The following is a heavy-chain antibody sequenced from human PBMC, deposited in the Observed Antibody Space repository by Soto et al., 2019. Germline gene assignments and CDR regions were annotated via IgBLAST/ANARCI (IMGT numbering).Heavy chain of an antibody. D-gene: IGHD6-13*01. CDR3: ARQDSSSPSHAYYYGMDV. CDR2: IYYSGST. Sequence: QLQLQESGPGLVKPSETLSLTCTVSGGSISSSSYYWGWIRQPPGKGLEWIGSIYYSGSTYYNPSLKSRVTISVDTSKNQFSLKLSSVTAADTAVYYCARQDSSSPSHAYYYGMDVWGQGTTVTVSS. CDR1: GGSISSSSYY. J-gene: IGHJ6*02. V-gene: IGHV4-39*01.